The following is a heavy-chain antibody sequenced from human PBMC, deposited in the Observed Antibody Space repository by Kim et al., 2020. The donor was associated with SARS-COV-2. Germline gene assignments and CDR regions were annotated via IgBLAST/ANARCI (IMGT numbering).Heavy chain of an antibody. CDR2: ISSSGSTI. CDR3: ARVRGAAGPFYYYYGMDV. D-gene: IGHD6-13*01. Sequence: GGSLRLSCAASGFTFSDYYMSWIRQAPGKGLEWVSYISSSGSTIYYADSVKGRLTISRDNAKNSLYLQMNSLRAEDTAVYYCARVRGAAGPFYYYYGMDVWGQGTTVTVSS. J-gene: IGHJ6*02. CDR1: GFTFSDYY. V-gene: IGHV3-11*01.